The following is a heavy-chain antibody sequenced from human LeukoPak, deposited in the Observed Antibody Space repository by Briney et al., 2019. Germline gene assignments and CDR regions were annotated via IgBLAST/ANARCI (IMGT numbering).Heavy chain of an antibody. V-gene: IGHV3-48*03. CDR3: ARPYYDILTGYPRDAFDI. CDR1: GFTFSSYE. D-gene: IGHD3-9*01. CDR2: ISSSGSTI. Sequence: GGSLRLSCAASGFTFSSYEMNWVRQAPGKGLEWVSYISSSGSTIYYADSVKGRFTISRDNAKNSLYLQMNSLRAEDTAVYYCARPYYDILTGYPRDAFDIWGQGTMVTVSS. J-gene: IGHJ3*02.